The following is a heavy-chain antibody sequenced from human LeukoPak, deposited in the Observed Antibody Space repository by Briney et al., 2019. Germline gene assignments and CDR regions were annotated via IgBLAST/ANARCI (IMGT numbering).Heavy chain of an antibody. V-gene: IGHV4-4*07. CDR3: AGRDY. CDR1: GGSISSYY. Sequence: SETLSLTCTVSGGSISSYYWSWIRQPAGKGLEWIGVMYTSGTTNYNSSLRGRVSMSADPSKNQFSLKMTSVTAADTAVYYCAGRDYWGQGTPVTVSS. CDR2: MYTSGTT. J-gene: IGHJ4*02.